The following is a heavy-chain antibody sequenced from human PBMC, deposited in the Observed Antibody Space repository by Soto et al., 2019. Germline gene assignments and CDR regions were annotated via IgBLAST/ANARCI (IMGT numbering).Heavy chain of an antibody. J-gene: IGHJ6*02. CDR1: GGSISSGDCY. Sequence: PSETLSLTCTVSGGSISSGDCYWSWIRQPPGKGLEWIGYIYYSGSTYYNPSLKSRVTISVDTSKNQFSLKLSSVTAADTAVYYCARVVLAAAHLRYYYYGMDVWGQGTTVTVSS. D-gene: IGHD2-15*01. CDR2: IYYSGST. CDR3: ARVVLAAAHLRYYYYGMDV. V-gene: IGHV4-30-4*01.